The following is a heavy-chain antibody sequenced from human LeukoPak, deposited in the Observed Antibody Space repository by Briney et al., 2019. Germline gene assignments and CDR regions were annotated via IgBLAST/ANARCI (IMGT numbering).Heavy chain of an antibody. D-gene: IGHD6-19*01. Sequence: SGRSLRLSCAASGFTFSSYGMHWVRQAPGKGLEWVAVIWYDGSNKYYADSVKGRFTISRDNSKNTLYPQMNSLRAEDTAVYYCASSPGIAVAGTNYDFDYWGQGTLVTVSS. CDR1: GFTFSSYG. V-gene: IGHV3-33*01. CDR3: ASSPGIAVAGTNYDFDY. J-gene: IGHJ4*02. CDR2: IWYDGSNK.